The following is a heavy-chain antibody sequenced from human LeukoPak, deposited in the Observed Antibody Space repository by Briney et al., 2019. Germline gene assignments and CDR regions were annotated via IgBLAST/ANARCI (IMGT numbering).Heavy chain of an antibody. CDR2: IYYSGST. CDR3: ARGWYYYGSGSYTASYYYYYYMDV. J-gene: IGHJ6*03. D-gene: IGHD3-10*01. Sequence: PSETLSLTCTVSGGSISSYYWSWIRQPPGKGLEWIGYIYYSGSTNYNPSLKSRVTISVDTSKNQFSLKLSSVTAADTAVYYCARGWYYYGSGSYTASYYYYYYMDVWGKGTTVTVSS. CDR1: GGSISSYY. V-gene: IGHV4-59*01.